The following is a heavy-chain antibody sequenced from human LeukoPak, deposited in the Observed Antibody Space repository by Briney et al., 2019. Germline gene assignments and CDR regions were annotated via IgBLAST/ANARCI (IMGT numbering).Heavy chain of an antibody. D-gene: IGHD3-22*01. Sequence: GGSLRLSGAASGFTFSDQYMDWVRQAPGKGLEWVARTRNKANSYTTEYAASVKGRFTISRDVSKNSLYLQMNSLKTEDTAVYYCTRSSDSSGYRAFDIWGQGTMVTVSS. CDR2: TRNKANSYTT. J-gene: IGHJ3*02. V-gene: IGHV3-72*01. CDR3: TRSSDSSGYRAFDI. CDR1: GFTFSDQY.